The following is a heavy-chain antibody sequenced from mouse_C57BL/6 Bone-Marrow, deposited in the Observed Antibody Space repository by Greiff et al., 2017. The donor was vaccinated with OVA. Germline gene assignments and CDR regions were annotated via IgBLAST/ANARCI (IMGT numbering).Heavy chain of an antibody. CDR3: SRDVVEDWFAY. Sequence: QVQLQQPGAELVKPGASVKLSCKASGYTFTSYWMQWVKQRPGQGLEWIGEIDPSDSYTNYNQKFKGKATLTVDTSSSTAYMQLSSLTSEDAAVYYSSRDVVEDWFAYWGQGTLVTVSA. V-gene: IGHV1-50*01. CDR1: GYTFTSYW. D-gene: IGHD1-1*01. CDR2: IDPSDSYT. J-gene: IGHJ3*01.